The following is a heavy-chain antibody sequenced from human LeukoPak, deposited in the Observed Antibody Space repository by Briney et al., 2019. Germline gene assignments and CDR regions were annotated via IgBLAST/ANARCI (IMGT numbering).Heavy chain of an antibody. J-gene: IGHJ4*02. CDR2: ISHTGST. CDR1: GGSISSPNW. D-gene: IGHD1-26*01. V-gene: IGHV4-4*02. Sequence: ASETLSLTCAVSGGSISSPNWWSWVRQPPQKGLEWIGEISHTGSTNYNPSLKSRVTISVDKSKNQFSLKLSSVAAADTALYYCARAVGATEDYWGQGTLVTVSS. CDR3: ARAVGATEDY.